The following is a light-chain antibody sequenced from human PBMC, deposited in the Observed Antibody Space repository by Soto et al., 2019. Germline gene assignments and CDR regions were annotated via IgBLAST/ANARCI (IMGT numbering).Light chain of an antibody. J-gene: IGLJ3*02. V-gene: IGLV2-8*01. CDR1: SSDVGDYKY. CDR3: TSYVGSNIWV. Sequence: QSALTQPPSASGSPGQSVTISCTGTSSDVGDYKYVSWYQQYPGKAPKLMIYEVSKRPSGVPDRFSGSKSGNTASLTVSGLQAEDEADYYCTSYVGSNIWVFGGGTQLTV. CDR2: EVS.